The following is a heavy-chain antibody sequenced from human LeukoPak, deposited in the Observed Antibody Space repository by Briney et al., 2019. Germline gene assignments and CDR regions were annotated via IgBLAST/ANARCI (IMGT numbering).Heavy chain of an antibody. D-gene: IGHD4-4*01. CDR1: GVSLSAYY. CDR3: ARDPTTVTTIFDS. Sequence: SETLSLTCSVSGVSLSAYYWSWVRQSAGNRLEWIGRIYPGEGIYATATTSYNPSFRSRVTMSGDTSKNQLSLKLSSVTAADTAVYYCARDPTTVTTIFDSWGQRILVTVSS. J-gene: IGHJ4*02. CDR2: IYPGEGIYATATT. V-gene: IGHV4-4*07.